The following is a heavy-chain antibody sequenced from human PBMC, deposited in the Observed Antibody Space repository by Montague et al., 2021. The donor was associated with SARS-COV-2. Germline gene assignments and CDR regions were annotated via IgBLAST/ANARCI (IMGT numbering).Heavy chain of an antibody. CDR2: TYYRSEWYN. CDR1: GDSVSSNIAT. V-gene: IGHV6-1*01. D-gene: IGHD2-21*02. J-gene: IGHJ2*01. CDR3: ARACCGGDCYFYWYFDL. Sequence: CAISGDSVSSNIATWNWIRQSPSRGLEWLGRTYYRSEWYNDYAVSVKSRVIINPDTSNNRISLQLNSVTPEDTAVYYCARACCGGDCYFYWYFDLWGRGTLVTVSS.